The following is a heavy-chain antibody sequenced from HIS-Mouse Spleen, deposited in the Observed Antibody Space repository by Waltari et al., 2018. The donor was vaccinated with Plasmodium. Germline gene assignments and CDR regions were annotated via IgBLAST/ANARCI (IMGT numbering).Heavy chain of an antibody. CDR2: IDWDDDK. CDR3: ARTTYSSSSAKYYYYGMDV. CDR1: GFSLSTSGMC. D-gene: IGHD6-6*01. J-gene: IGHJ6*02. V-gene: IGHV2-70*15. Sequence: QVTLRESGPALVKPTQTLTLTCTFPGFSLSTSGMCVTLIRQPPGKALEWLARIDWDDDKYYSTSLKTRLTISKDTSKNQVVLTMTNMDPVDTATYYCARTTYSSSSAKYYYYGMDVWGQGTTVTVSS.